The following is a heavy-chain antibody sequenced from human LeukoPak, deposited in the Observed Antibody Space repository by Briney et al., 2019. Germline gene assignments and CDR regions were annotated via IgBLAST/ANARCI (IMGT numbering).Heavy chain of an antibody. Sequence: SETLTLTCTVSGGSISSGDYYWSWIRQPPGKGLEWIGYIYYSGSTYYNPSLKSRVTISVDTSKNQFSLKLSSVTAADTAVYYCARRPFPKVVITRNAFDIWGQGTMVTVSS. CDR1: GGSISSGDYY. CDR2: IYYSGST. V-gene: IGHV4-30-4*01. CDR3: ARRPFPKVVITRNAFDI. D-gene: IGHD3-22*01. J-gene: IGHJ3*02.